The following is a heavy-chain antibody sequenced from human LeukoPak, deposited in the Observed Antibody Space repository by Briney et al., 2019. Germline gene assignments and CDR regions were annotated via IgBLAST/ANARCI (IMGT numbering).Heavy chain of an antibody. D-gene: IGHD3-10*01. V-gene: IGHV3-23*01. J-gene: IGHJ6*02. CDR2: ISGSGGST. Sequence: GGTLRLSCAASGFTFSSYAMSWVRQAPGKGLEWVSAISGSGGSTYYADSVKGRFTISRDNSKNTLYLQMNSLRAEDTAVYYCARRPTLRGRGLINPGMDVWGQGTTVTVSS. CDR3: ARRPTLRGRGLINPGMDV. CDR1: GFTFSSYA.